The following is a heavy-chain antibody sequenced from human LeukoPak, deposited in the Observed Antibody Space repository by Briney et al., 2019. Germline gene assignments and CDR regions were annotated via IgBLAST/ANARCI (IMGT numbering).Heavy chain of an antibody. J-gene: IGHJ6*03. V-gene: IGHV4-59*01. CDR2: IYYSGST. Sequence: KTSETLSLTCTVSGGSISSYYWSWIRQPPGKGLEWIGYIYYSGSTNYNPSLKGRVTISVDTSKNQFSLKLSSVTAADTAVYYCASSPGGTIYYYYYMDVWGKGATVTVSS. D-gene: IGHD2-2*01. CDR1: GGSISSYY. CDR3: ASSPGGTIYYYYYMDV.